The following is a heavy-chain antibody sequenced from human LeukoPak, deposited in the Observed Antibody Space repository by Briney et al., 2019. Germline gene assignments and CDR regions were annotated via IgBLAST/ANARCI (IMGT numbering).Heavy chain of an antibody. CDR3: ARVIDSSGSAFDY. CDR1: GFTFSNAW. D-gene: IGHD3-22*01. Sequence: GGSLRLSCAASGFTFSNAWMIWVRQAPGKGLEWVANIKQDGSEKYYVDSVKGRFTISRDNAKNSLYLQMNSLRAEDTAVYYCARVIDSSGSAFDYWGQGTLVTVSS. CDR2: IKQDGSEK. J-gene: IGHJ4*02. V-gene: IGHV3-7*01.